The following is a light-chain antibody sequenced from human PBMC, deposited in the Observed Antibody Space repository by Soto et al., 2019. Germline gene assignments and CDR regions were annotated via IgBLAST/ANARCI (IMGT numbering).Light chain of an antibody. V-gene: IGKV3-15*01. CDR1: ETVGTN. J-gene: IGKJ2*01. Sequence: IVMTQSPAILSVSPGERVTLSCRASETVGTNLAWFQQKPGQTPRLLIFGASTRATGIPTRFTGSGSETEFTLTIGSLQSEDLAVYYCQQYYNWPPYTFGQGTKLEIK. CDR3: QQYYNWPPYT. CDR2: GAS.